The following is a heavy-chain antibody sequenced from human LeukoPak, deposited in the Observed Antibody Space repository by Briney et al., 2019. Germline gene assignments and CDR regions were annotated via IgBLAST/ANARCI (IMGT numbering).Heavy chain of an antibody. D-gene: IGHD3-22*01. CDR1: GGSISSGSYY. J-gene: IGHJ4*02. CDR2: IYTSGST. CDR3: ARGPSGYHFDY. Sequence: SQTLSLTCTVSGGSISSGSYYWSWIRQPAGKGLEWIGRIYTSGSTNYNPSLKSRVTISVDTSKNQFSLKLSSVTAADTAVYYCARGPSGYHFDYRGQGTLVTVSS. V-gene: IGHV4-61*02.